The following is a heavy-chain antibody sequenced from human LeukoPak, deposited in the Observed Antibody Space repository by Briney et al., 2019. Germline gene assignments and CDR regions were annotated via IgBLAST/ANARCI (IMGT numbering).Heavy chain of an antibody. D-gene: IGHD2-2*02. V-gene: IGHV4-4*07. Sequence: SETLSLTCTVSGDSISNYYWNWIRQPAGKGLEWIGRIYSDGSTNYNPSLKSRVTISVDTSKNQFSLKLSSVTAADTAVYYCARVYRYYYMDVWGKGTTVTISS. CDR1: GDSISNYY. J-gene: IGHJ6*03. CDR2: IYSDGST. CDR3: ARVYRYYYMDV.